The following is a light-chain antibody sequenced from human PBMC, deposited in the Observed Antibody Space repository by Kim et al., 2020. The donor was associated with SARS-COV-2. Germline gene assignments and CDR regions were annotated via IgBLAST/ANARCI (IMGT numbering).Light chain of an antibody. CDR3: QAWDSSTGVV. Sequence: VSPGTAARITCSGDKLGDKFACWYQQKPGQSPVLVIYQDSKRPSGIPGRFSGSNSGNTATLTISGTQAMDEADYYCQAWDSSTGVVFGGGTKLTVL. CDR2: QDS. CDR1: KLGDKF. V-gene: IGLV3-1*01. J-gene: IGLJ2*01.